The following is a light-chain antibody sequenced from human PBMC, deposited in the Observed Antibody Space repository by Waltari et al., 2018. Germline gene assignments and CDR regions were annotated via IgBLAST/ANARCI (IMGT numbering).Light chain of an antibody. CDR2: DVS. Sequence: QSALTQPASVSGSPGQSITISCTGTSNDVDGYDYVSWYQQHPDKAPKLVIFDVSNRPSGVSRRFSASKSGNTASLTISGLQAEDEAVYYCNSYSSTTTLVFGGGTKVTVL. J-gene: IGLJ2*01. CDR1: SNDVDGYDY. CDR3: NSYSSTTTLV. V-gene: IGLV2-14*03.